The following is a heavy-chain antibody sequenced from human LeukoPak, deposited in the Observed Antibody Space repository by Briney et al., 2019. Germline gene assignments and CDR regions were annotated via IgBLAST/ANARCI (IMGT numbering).Heavy chain of an antibody. CDR1: GFTFGDYA. CDR2: IRSKAYGGTT. Sequence: PGGSLRLSCTASGFTFGDYAMSWVRQAPGKGLEWVGFIRSKAYGGTTEYAASVKGRFTISRDDSKSIAYLQMNSLKTEHTAVYYCTRDFDILTFDYWGQGTLGTVSS. J-gene: IGHJ4*02. D-gene: IGHD3-9*01. V-gene: IGHV3-49*04. CDR3: TRDFDILTFDY.